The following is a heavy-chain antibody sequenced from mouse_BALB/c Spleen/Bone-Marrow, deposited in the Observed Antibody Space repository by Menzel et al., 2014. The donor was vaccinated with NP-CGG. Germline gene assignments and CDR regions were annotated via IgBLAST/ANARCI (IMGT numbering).Heavy chain of an antibody. CDR1: GFTFSNFG. V-gene: IGHV5-17*02. CDR2: ISGVSSTI. Sequence: EVMLVESGGGLVQPGGSRKLSCAASGFTFSNFGIHWVRQAPEKGLEWVAYISGVSSTIYYADTVKGRFTISRDNPKNTLFLQMTSLRSEDTAMYYCARSTWSHYNGMDYWGQGTSVTVSS. CDR3: ARSTWSHYNGMDY. D-gene: IGHD1-1*02. J-gene: IGHJ4*01.